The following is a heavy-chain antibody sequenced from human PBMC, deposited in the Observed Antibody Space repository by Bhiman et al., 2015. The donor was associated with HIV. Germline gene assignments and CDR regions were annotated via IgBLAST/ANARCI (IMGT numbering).Heavy chain of an antibody. D-gene: IGHD6-19*01. CDR3: TRSRPLYSSGWGPLGY. Sequence: QVQLVESGGSVVQPGGSLRLSCAASGFTFSNYAMHWVRQAPGKGLEWVAVISYDGSNKYYADSVKGRFTISRDNSKNTLYLQMNSLRAEDTAVFYCTRSRPLYSSGWGPLGYWGQGTLVTVSS. J-gene: IGHJ4*02. CDR2: ISYDGSNK. CDR1: GFTFSNYA. V-gene: IGHV3-30-3*01.